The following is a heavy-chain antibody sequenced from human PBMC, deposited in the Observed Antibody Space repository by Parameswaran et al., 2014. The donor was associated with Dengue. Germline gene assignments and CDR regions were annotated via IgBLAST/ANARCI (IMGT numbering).Heavy chain of an antibody. CDR2: IYYSGST. V-gene: IGHV4-59*01. D-gene: IGHD2-2*01. Sequence: RWIRQPPGKGLEWIGNIYYSGSTTYNPSLKSRVTISVDSSRNQFSLNLRSVTAADTAVYYCARTRGSSYYYDVDVWGQGTSVTVSS. CDR3: ARTRGSSYYYDVDV. J-gene: IGHJ6*02.